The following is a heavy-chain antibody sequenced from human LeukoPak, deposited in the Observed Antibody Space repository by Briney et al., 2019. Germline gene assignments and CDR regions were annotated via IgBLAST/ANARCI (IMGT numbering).Heavy chain of an antibody. V-gene: IGHV4-59*01. CDR3: ARDRGSGSIFDY. Sequence: SETLSLTCTVSGGSISSYYWSWIRQPPGKGLEWIGYIYYSGSTNYNHSLKSRVTISVDTSKNQFSLKLSSVTAADTAVYYCARDRGSGSIFDYWGQGTLVTVSS. D-gene: IGHD3-10*01. CDR2: IYYSGST. CDR1: GGSISSYY. J-gene: IGHJ4*02.